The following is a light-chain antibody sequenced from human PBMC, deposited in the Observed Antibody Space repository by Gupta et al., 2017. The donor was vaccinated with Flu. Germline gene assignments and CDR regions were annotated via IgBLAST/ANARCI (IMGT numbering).Light chain of an antibody. CDR2: EVS. V-gene: IGLV2-14*01. J-gene: IGLJ2*01. CDR3: SSYTSSSTQV. CDR1: SSAVGGYNY. Sequence: QPALIQPASVSGSPGQPLPISRTGTSSAVGGYNYVPWYQQHAGKAPKLMIYEVSKRPSGVSNRFSGAKSGNTASLTISGLQAEDEADYYCSSYTSSSTQVFGGGTKLTVL.